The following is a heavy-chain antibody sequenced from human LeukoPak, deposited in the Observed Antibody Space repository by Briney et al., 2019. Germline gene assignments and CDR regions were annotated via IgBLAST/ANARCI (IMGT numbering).Heavy chain of an antibody. Sequence: SETLSLTCTVSGGSISSYYWSWIRRPPGKGLEWIGYIYYSGSTNYNPSLKSRVTISVDTSKNQFSLKLSSVTAADTAVYYCARAGQTAAAGLYYYYYMDVWGKGTTVTVSS. J-gene: IGHJ6*03. CDR2: IYYSGST. V-gene: IGHV4-59*01. CDR1: GGSISSYY. D-gene: IGHD6-13*01. CDR3: ARAGQTAAAGLYYYYYMDV.